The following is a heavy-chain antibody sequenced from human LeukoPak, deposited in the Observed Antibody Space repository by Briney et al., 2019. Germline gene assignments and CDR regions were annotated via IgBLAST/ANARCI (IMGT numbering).Heavy chain of an antibody. CDR1: GFTFSSYA. CDR2: ISYDGSNK. V-gene: IGHV3-30-3*01. D-gene: IGHD3-10*01. CDR3: AKDLITMVRGVWALFDY. J-gene: IGHJ4*02. Sequence: GGSLRLSCAASGFTFSSYAMHWVRQAPGKGLEWVAVISYDGSNKYYADSVKGRFTISRDNSKNTLYLQMNSLRAEDTAVYYCAKDLITMVRGVWALFDYWGQGTLVTVSS.